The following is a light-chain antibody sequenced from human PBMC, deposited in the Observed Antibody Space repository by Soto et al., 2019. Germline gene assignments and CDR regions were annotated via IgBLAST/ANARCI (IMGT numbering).Light chain of an antibody. V-gene: IGKV3-20*01. CDR3: QQYGSSPT. J-gene: IGKJ5*01. Sequence: IVMTQSPSTLSVSPLQMASLSCSASQSVSSSYLAWYQQKPGQAPRLLIYGASSRATGIPDRFSGSGSGTDFTLTISRLEPEDFAVYYCQQYGSSPTFGQGTRLEIK. CDR2: GAS. CDR1: QSVSSSY.